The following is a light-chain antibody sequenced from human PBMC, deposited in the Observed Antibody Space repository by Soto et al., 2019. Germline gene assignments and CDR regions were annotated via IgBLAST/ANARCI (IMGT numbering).Light chain of an antibody. CDR2: GAS. Sequence: EIVMTQSPATLSVSLGERATLSCRASQSVSSYLAWYQQKPGQAPRLLIYGASTRATGIPARFSGSGSGTEFTLTISSLQSEDFAVYYCQQYNNWPPMAFGQGTKVEIK. J-gene: IGKJ1*01. CDR1: QSVSSY. V-gene: IGKV3-15*01. CDR3: QQYNNWPPMA.